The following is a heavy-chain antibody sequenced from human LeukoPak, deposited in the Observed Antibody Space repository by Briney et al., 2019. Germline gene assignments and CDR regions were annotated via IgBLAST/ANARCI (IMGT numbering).Heavy chain of an antibody. Sequence: SETLSLTCAVYGGSFSGYYWSWIRQPPGKGLEWIGEINHSGSTNYNPSLKSRVTISVDTSKNQFSLKLSSVTAADTAVYYCARGLSKGIAARRYFGYWGQGTLVTVSS. CDR1: GGSFSGYY. D-gene: IGHD6-6*01. V-gene: IGHV4-34*01. CDR3: ARGLSKGIAARRYFGY. CDR2: INHSGST. J-gene: IGHJ4*02.